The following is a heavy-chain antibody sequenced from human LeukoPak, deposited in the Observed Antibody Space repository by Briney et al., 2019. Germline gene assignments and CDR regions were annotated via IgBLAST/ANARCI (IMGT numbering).Heavy chain of an antibody. CDR2: ISSSSSYI. CDR1: GFTFXSYS. D-gene: IGHD4-17*01. V-gene: IGHV3-21*01. Sequence: GSLRLSCAASGFTFXSYSMNCVRQAPGKGLEWVSSISSSSSYIYYADSVKGRFTISRDNAKNSLYLQMNSLRAEDTAVYYCARMLADYGDYVWSFDYWGQGTLVTVSS. J-gene: IGHJ4*02. CDR3: ARMLADYGDYVWSFDY.